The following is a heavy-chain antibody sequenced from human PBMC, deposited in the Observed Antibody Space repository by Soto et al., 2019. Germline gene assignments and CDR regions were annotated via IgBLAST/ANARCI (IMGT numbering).Heavy chain of an antibody. V-gene: IGHV3-33*01. J-gene: IGHJ6*02. CDR2: IWYDGSNK. Sequence: PGGSLRLSCAASGFTFSSYGMHWVRQAPGKGLEWVAVIWYDGSNKYYADSVKGRFTISRDNSKNTLYLQMNSLRAEDTAVYYCASLGYCSSTSCYDAYYYGMDVWGQGTTVTVSS. CDR3: ASLGYCSSTSCYDAYYYGMDV. D-gene: IGHD2-2*01. CDR1: GFTFSSYG.